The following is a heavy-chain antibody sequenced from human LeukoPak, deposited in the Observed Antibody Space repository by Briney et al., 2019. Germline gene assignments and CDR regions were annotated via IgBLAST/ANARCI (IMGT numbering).Heavy chain of an antibody. D-gene: IGHD3-22*01. CDR1: GGSIGSGGYY. V-gene: IGHV4-31*03. CDR3: ARNSYYYDSSGYYSFDY. Sequence: SETLSLTCTVSGGSIGSGGYYWSWIRQHPGKGLEWIGYIYYSGSTYYNPSLKSRVTISVDTSKNQFSLKLSSVTAADTAVYYCARNSYYYDSSGYYSFDYWGQGTLVTVSS. CDR2: IYYSGST. J-gene: IGHJ4*02.